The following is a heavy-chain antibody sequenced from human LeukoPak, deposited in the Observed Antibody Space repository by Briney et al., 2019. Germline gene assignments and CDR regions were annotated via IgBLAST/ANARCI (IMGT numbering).Heavy chain of an antibody. CDR2: IYHSGST. CDR1: GGSISSSNW. V-gene: IGHV4-4*02. Sequence: SETLSLTCAVSGGSISSSNWWSWVRQPPGKGLEWIGEIYHSGSTNYNPSLKSRVTISVDKSKNQFSLKLSSVTAADTAVYYCARDIVTPGIVGATTAGYFDYWGQGALVTVSS. D-gene: IGHD1-26*01. CDR3: ARDIVTPGIVGATTAGYFDY. J-gene: IGHJ4*02.